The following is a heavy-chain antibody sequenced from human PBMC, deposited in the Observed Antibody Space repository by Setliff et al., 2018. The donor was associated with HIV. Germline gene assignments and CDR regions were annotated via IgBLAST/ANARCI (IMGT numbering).Heavy chain of an antibody. CDR2: ITGSSSYT. V-gene: IGHV3-21*05. Sequence: LRLSCAASGFRFRSYGMHWVRQAPGKGLEWVSYITGSSSYTNYADSVKGRFTISRDNAKNSLYLQMNSLRAEDTAVYYCARLMYSSGPGSFDYWGQGTLDTVSS. CDR1: GFRFRSYG. J-gene: IGHJ4*02. CDR3: ARLMYSSGPGSFDY. D-gene: IGHD6-19*01.